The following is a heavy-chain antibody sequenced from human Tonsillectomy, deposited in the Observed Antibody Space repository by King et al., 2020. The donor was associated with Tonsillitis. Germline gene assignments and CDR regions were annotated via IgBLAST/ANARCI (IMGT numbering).Heavy chain of an antibody. CDR3: ARDREGGYPLSEGDY. D-gene: IGHD5-12*01. V-gene: IGHV1-2*02. CDR1: GYTFTGYY. Sequence: VQLVESGAEVKKPGASVKVSCKASGYTFTGYYMHWVRQAPGQGLEWMGWINPNSGGTNYAQKFQGRVTMTRDTSISTAYMELSRLRSDDTAVYYCARDREGGYPLSEGDYWGQGPWSPSPQ. CDR2: INPNSGGT. J-gene: IGHJ4*02.